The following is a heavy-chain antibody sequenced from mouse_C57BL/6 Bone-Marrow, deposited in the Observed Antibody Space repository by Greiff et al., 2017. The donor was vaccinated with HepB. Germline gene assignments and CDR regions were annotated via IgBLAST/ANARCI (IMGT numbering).Heavy chain of an antibody. V-gene: IGHV5-6*01. CDR1: GFTFSSYG. CDR3: ARDYDRSWFAY. D-gene: IGHD2-4*01. Sequence: DVHLVESGGDLVKSGGSLKLSCAASGFTFSSYGLSWVRQTTDKRLEWVATISSGGSYTYYPDSVKGRFPISRDNAKNTLYLQMSSLKSEDTAMYYGARDYDRSWFAYWCQGTPVTVSA. J-gene: IGHJ3*01. CDR2: ISSGGSYT.